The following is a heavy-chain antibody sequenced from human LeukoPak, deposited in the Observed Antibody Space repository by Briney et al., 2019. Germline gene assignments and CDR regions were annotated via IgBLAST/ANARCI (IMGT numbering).Heavy chain of an antibody. CDR1: GFTFSSYE. Sequence: LPGGSLRLSCAASGFTFSSYEMNWVRQAPGKGLEWVSYISSSGRAIYYADSVKGRFTISRDNAKDSLYVQMNSLRAEDTAVYYCARGYPSVGYYDSSAYPYFFDYWGQGTLVTVSS. V-gene: IGHV3-48*03. D-gene: IGHD3-22*01. J-gene: IGHJ4*02. CDR2: ISSSGRAI. CDR3: ARGYPSVGYYDSSAYPYFFDY.